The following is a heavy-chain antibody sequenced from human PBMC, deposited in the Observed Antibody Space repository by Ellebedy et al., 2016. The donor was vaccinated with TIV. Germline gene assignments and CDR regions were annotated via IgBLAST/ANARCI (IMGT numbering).Heavy chain of an antibody. Sequence: SVKVSXKASGGTFSSYAISWVRQAPGQGLEWMGRIIPILGIANYAQKFQGRVTITADKSTSTAYMELSSLRSEDTAVYYCARLGVNYYYYMDVWGKGTTVTVSS. D-gene: IGHD2-21*01. CDR2: IIPILGIA. CDR3: ARLGVNYYYYMDV. CDR1: GGTFSSYA. V-gene: IGHV1-69*04. J-gene: IGHJ6*03.